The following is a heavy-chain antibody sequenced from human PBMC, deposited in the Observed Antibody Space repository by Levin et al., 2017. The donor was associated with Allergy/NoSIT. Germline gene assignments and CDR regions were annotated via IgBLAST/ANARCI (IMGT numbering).Heavy chain of an antibody. J-gene: IGHJ6*02. CDR2: LSNSGSII. CDR1: GFTFSDYY. D-gene: IGHD3-10*01. CDR3: ARFRTSSEARGMDV. V-gene: IGHV3-11*01. Sequence: MSGGSLRLSCAASGFTFSDYYMSWIRQAPGEGLEWVSYLSNSGSIIYYADSVKVRFTISRDNAKKSLFLQMNSLRAEDTAVYYCARFRTSSEARGMDVWGQGTTVSVSS.